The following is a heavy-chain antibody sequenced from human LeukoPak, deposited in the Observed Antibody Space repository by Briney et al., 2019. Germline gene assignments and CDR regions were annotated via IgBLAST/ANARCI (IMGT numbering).Heavy chain of an antibody. V-gene: IGHV3-23*01. Sequence: GGSLRLSCAASGFTFSSYAMSWVRQAPGKGLEWVSAISGSGGNTYYADSVKGRFTISRDNAKNSLYLQMNSLRAEDTAVYYCAREAVQQQLENFDYWGQGTLVTVSS. CDR3: AREAVQQQLENFDY. CDR1: GFTFSSYA. J-gene: IGHJ4*02. D-gene: IGHD6-13*01. CDR2: ISGSGGNT.